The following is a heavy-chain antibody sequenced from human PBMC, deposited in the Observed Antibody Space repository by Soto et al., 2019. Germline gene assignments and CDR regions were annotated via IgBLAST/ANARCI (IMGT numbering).Heavy chain of an antibody. Sequence: QVQLQESGPGLVKPSQTLSLTCAVSGGSISSGGYSWSWIRQHPGKGLEVIGSIYYSGNTYYNPSLRSRVTISVDTSKNLFSLRLRSVTSADTAVYYCARTTPGIFWYLELWGLGTLVTVSS. CDR1: GGSISSGGYS. D-gene: IGHD1-1*01. CDR2: IYYSGNT. J-gene: IGHJ2*01. CDR3: ARTTPGIFWYLEL. V-gene: IGHV4-31*11.